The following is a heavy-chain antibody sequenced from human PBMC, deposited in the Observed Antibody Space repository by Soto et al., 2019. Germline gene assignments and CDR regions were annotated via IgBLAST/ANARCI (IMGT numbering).Heavy chain of an antibody. CDR1: GYTLTHYY. V-gene: IGHV1-46*01. J-gene: IGHJ4*02. CDR3: ARTGKPYDYYFFDN. Sequence: QVQLVQSGAEVKKPGASVKVSCKASGYTLTHYYMHWVRQAPGQGPEWVGVINPSTLVTSYAQKFQGRVTMTWDTSTSTVYMELNSLRSEDTAVYSCARTGKPYDYYFFDNWGQGTLVTVSS. CDR2: INPSTLVT. D-gene: IGHD5-12*01.